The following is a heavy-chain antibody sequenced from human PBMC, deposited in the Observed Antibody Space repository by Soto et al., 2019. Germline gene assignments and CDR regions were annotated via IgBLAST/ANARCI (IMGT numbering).Heavy chain of an antibody. CDR2: INHSGST. V-gene: IGHV4-34*01. D-gene: IGHD3-16*01. CDR1: GGSFSDYY. Sequence: PSETLSLTCAVYGGSFSDYYWSWIRQPPGKGLEWIGEINHSGSTNYNPSLKSRVTISVDTSKNQFSLKLSSVTAADTAVYYCARPSDPDYVWGSYVDYWGQGTLVTVSS. CDR3: ARPSDPDYVWGSYVDY. J-gene: IGHJ4*02.